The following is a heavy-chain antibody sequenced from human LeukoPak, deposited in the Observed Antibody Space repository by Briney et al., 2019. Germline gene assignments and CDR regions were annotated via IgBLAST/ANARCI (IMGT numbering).Heavy chain of an antibody. Sequence: ASVKVSCKASGYTFTSYGISWVRQAPGQGLEWMGWISAYNGNTNYAQKLQGRVTMTTDTSTSTAYMELRSLRSDDTAVYYCARAPGVGATVYYYYMDVRGKGTTVTVSS. CDR3: ARAPGVGATVYYYYMDV. V-gene: IGHV1-18*01. CDR1: GYTFTSYG. D-gene: IGHD1-26*01. J-gene: IGHJ6*03. CDR2: ISAYNGNT.